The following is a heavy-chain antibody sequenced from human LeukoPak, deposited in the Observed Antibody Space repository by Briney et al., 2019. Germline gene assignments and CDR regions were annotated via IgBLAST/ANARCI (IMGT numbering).Heavy chain of an antibody. CDR1: GYTFTGYY. D-gene: IGHD1-26*01. Sequence: ASVKVSCKASGYTFTGYYTHWVRQAPGQGLEWMGWVNPNSGGTNYAQKFQGRVTMTRDTSISTAYMELSRLRSDDTAVYYCARDPVIYRVGATSYYFDYWGQGTLVTVSS. V-gene: IGHV1-2*02. CDR2: VNPNSGGT. CDR3: ARDPVIYRVGATSYYFDY. J-gene: IGHJ4*02.